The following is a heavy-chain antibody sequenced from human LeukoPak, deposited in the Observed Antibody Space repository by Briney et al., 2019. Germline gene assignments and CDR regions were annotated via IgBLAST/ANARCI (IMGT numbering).Heavy chain of an antibody. V-gene: IGHV3-7*01. CDR3: VRGGTYWTVS. Sequence: PGGSLRLSCAASGFFCGASYMSWVRKAPGKGLEWVATIKPGGSEKYHVDSVSGRFTISRDNTNDSLFLQMNSLRVDDTAVYYCVRGGTYWTVSWGQGTLVNVS. CDR2: IKPGGSEK. J-gene: IGHJ5*01. CDR1: GFFCGASY.